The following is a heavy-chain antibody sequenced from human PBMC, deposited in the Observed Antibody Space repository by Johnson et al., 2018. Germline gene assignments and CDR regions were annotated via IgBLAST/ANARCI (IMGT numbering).Heavy chain of an antibody. V-gene: IGHV1-8*01. CDR1: GYTFTSYD. D-gene: IGHD3-10*02. CDR2: MNPNSGNT. CDR3: ARDRYYVKDCGVDV. Sequence: QVQLVQSGAEVKKPGASVKVSCKASGYTFTSYDINWVRQATGQGLEWLGWMNPNSGNTGYAQKFQGRVTMTRNTSISTAYMELSSLRSQDTAVYYCARDRYYVKDCGVDVWGQGTTVTVSS. J-gene: IGHJ6*02.